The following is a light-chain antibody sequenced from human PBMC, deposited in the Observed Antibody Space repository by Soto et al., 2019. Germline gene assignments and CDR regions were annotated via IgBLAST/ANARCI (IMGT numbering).Light chain of an antibody. CDR2: QVT. CDR1: INDVGGYNY. Sequence: QSVLTRPPSASGSPGQSVTISCAGTINDVGGYNYVSWYQQHPGKVPQLMIYQVTKRPSGVPDRFSASKSDTTASLTISGLQAEDEGDYYCMSYAGGNRFVFGTG. V-gene: IGLV2-8*01. CDR3: MSYAGGNRFV. J-gene: IGLJ1*01.